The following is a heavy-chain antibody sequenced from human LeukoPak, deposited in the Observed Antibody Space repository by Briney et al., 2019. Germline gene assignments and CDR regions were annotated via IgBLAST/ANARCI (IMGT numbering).Heavy chain of an antibody. D-gene: IGHD4-17*01. CDR2: INHSGST. CDR1: GGSFSGYY. CDR3: ARGKLTVTTTYYYYMDV. V-gene: IGHV4-34*01. Sequence: PSETLSPTCAVYGGSFSGYYWSWIRQPPGEGLEWIGEINHSGSTNYNPSLKSRVTISVDTSKNQFSLKLSSVTAADTAVYYCARGKLTVTTTYYYYMDVWGKGTAVTVSS. J-gene: IGHJ6*03.